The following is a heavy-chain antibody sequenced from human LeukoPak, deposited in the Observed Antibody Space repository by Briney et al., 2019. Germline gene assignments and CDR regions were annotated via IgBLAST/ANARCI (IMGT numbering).Heavy chain of an antibody. D-gene: IGHD3-3*01. CDR1: GGSISSYY. CDR2: INHSGST. V-gene: IGHV4-34*01. CDR3: ARAGLRFSGLGY. J-gene: IGHJ4*02. Sequence: PSETLSLTCTVSGGSISSYYWSWIRQPPGKGLEWIGEINHSGSTNYNPSLKSRVTISVDTSKNQFSLKLSSLTAADTAVYYCARAGLRFSGLGYWGQGTLVTVSS.